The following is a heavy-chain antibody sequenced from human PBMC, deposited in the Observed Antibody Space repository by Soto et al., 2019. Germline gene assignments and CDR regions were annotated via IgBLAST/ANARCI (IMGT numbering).Heavy chain of an antibody. Sequence: TCTVSGGSISSGDFSWSWIRQHPGKGLEWIGHIYYNGTTYYNPTLKSRVSISVDTSKNQFSLKLSSVTAADTAVYYCARDRSGWFDPWGQGTLVTVS. J-gene: IGHJ5*02. CDR2: IYYNGTT. CDR3: ARDRSGWFDP. CDR1: GGSISSGDFS. V-gene: IGHV4-31*03.